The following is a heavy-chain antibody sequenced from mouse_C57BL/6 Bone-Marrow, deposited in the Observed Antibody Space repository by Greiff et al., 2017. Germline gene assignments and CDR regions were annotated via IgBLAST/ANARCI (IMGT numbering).Heavy chain of an antibody. V-gene: IGHV1-81*01. Sequence: QVQLQQSGAELARPGASVKLSCKASGYTFTSSGISWVKQRTGQGLEWIGEIYPRSGNTYYNEKFKGKATLTADKSSSTAYMELRSLTSEDSAVYFCARTYYGSLYYYAMDYWGQGTSVTVSS. D-gene: IGHD1-1*01. CDR3: ARTYYGSLYYYAMDY. CDR1: GYTFTSSG. CDR2: IYPRSGNT. J-gene: IGHJ4*01.